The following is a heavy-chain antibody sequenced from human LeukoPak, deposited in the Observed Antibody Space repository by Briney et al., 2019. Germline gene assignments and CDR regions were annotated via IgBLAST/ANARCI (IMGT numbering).Heavy chain of an antibody. CDR1: GYTFTSYY. J-gene: IGHJ4*02. D-gene: IGHD6-19*01. CDR2: INPSGGGT. Sequence: ASVKVSCKASGYTFTSYYIHWVRQAPGQGLEWMGIINPSGGGTSYAQKFQGRVTMTRDTSTSTVYMELSSLRSEDTAVYYCARDRRYNSGWGHFDYWGQGTLLTVSS. CDR3: ARDRRYNSGWGHFDY. V-gene: IGHV1-46*01.